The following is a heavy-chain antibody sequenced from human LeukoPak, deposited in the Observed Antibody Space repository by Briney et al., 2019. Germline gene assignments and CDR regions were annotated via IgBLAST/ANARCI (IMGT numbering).Heavy chain of an antibody. J-gene: IGHJ4*02. Sequence: GGSLRLSCEASKFTFSSYAMSWVRQAPGKGLEWVSVISDSGGGTYYADSVKGRFTISRDNSKNTLYLQMNSLRAEDTAVYYCAKGVTFGANLGYFDYWGQGTLVTVSS. V-gene: IGHV3-23*01. D-gene: IGHD3-16*01. CDR2: ISDSGGGT. CDR1: KFTFSSYA. CDR3: AKGVTFGANLGYFDY.